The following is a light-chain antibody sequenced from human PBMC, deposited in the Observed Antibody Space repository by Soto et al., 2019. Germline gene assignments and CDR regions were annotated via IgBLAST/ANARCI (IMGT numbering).Light chain of an antibody. CDR1: QTLSGNF. CDR3: QQGLT. J-gene: IGKJ4*01. V-gene: IGKV3-20*01. Sequence: EIVLTQSPGTLSLSPGERATLSCRASQTLSGNFLAWYQVRPGQAPRLLIYGVSSRATGIPDRFSGSGSGTDCTLTISRLDPEDFAVYYCQQGLTFGGGTQVEIK. CDR2: GVS.